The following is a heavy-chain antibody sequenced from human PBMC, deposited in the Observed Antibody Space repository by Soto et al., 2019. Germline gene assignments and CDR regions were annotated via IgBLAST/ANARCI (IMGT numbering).Heavy chain of an antibody. J-gene: IGHJ6*02. CDR1: GGSVSSGSYY. CDR3: ARVGPRITIFGVVIFPPNYYYYGMDV. D-gene: IGHD3-3*01. V-gene: IGHV4-61*01. CDR2: IYYSGST. Sequence: QVQLQESGPGLVKPSETLSLTCTVSGGSVSSGSYYWSWIRQPPGKGLEWIGYIYYSGSTNYNPSPKSRVTISVDTSKNQFSLKLSSVTAADTAVYYCARVGPRITIFGVVIFPPNYYYYGMDVWGQGTTVTVSS.